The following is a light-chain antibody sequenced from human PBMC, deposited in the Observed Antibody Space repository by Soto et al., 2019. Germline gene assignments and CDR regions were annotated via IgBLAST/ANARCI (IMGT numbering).Light chain of an antibody. Sequence: QSALTQPASVSGSPGQSITISCTGTSSDVGSYNFLSWYQQHPGKAPKLMIYEVIKRPSGVSNRFSGSKSGNTASLTISGLQAEDEADYYCCSYGSGNSYVFGTGTKLTVL. J-gene: IGLJ1*01. V-gene: IGLV2-23*02. CDR1: SSDVGSYNF. CDR3: CSYGSGNSYV. CDR2: EVI.